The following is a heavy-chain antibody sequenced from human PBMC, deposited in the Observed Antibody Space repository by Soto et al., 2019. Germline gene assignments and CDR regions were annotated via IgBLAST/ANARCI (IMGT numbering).Heavy chain of an antibody. CDR3: ASIVVGATGHTDFDH. Sequence: QLQESGPGLVKPSETLSLTCSVSGGSIGSNNYFWGWIRQPPGKGLEFVGSVHYSGGTYYKPALKSRVTVSLDTSKNQFSLRLMSVSAADTAVYYCASIVVGATGHTDFDHWGQGTLVTVSS. CDR2: VHYSGGT. J-gene: IGHJ4*02. D-gene: IGHD2-15*01. CDR1: GGSIGSNNYF. V-gene: IGHV4-39*01.